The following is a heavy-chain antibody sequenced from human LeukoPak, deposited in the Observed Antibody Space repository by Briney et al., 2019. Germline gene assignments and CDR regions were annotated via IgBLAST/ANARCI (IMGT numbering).Heavy chain of an antibody. D-gene: IGHD1-1*01. J-gene: IGHJ5*02. CDR1: GFTFSGYY. CDR3: ARDGLQTRYNWNDEGRKNWFEP. CDR2: INPNDGST. V-gene: IGHV1-46*01. Sequence: ASVKVSCKASGFTFSGYYVQWLRQAPGQGLEWVGIINPNDGSTKYAQKFQGRVTLSGDTSTSTVYTELNSLRIEDTAMYYCARDGLQTRYNWNDEGRKNWFEPWGQGTLVTVSS.